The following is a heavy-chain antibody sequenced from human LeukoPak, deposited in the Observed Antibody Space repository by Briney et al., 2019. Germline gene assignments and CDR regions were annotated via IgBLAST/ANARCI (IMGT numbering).Heavy chain of an antibody. V-gene: IGHV3-23*01. CDR3: ASADYGAFDI. CDR1: GFTFSNYA. CDR2: ISGSGDST. D-gene: IGHD4-17*01. J-gene: IGHJ3*02. Sequence: GGSLRLSCAASGFTFSNYAMRWVRQAPGKGLEWVSGISGSGDSTYYADSVKGRFTISRDNAKNSLYLQMNSLRAEDTAVYYCASADYGAFDIWGQGTMVTVSS.